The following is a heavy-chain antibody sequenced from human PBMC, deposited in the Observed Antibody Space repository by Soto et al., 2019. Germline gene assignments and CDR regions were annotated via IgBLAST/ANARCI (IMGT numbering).Heavy chain of an antibody. Sequence: KTSETLSLTCTVSGGSISSSSYYWGWIRQPPGKGLEWIGSIYYSGSTYYNPSLKSRVTISVDTSKNQFSLKLSSVTAADTAVYYCAKTIRYYDSSGYYLYYFDYWGQGTLVTVSS. J-gene: IGHJ4*02. CDR1: GGSISSSSYY. CDR3: AKTIRYYDSSGYYLYYFDY. V-gene: IGHV4-39*07. CDR2: IYYSGST. D-gene: IGHD3-22*01.